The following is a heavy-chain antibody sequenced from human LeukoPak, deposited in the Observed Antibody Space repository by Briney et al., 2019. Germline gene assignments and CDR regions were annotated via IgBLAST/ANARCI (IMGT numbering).Heavy chain of an antibody. CDR3: AKVRDYYYDSSVGDY. CDR2: ISGSGGST. V-gene: IGHV3-23*01. CDR1: GFTFSSYA. D-gene: IGHD3-22*01. Sequence: GGSLRLSCAASGFTFSSYAMSWVRQAPGKGLEWVSAISGSGGSTYYADSVKGRFTISRDNSKNTLYLQMNSLRAEDTAVYYCAKVRDYYYDSSVGDYWGQGTLVTVSS. J-gene: IGHJ4*02.